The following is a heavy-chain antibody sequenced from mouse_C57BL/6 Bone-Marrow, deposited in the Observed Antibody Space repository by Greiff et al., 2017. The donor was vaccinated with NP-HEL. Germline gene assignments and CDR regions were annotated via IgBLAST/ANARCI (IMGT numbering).Heavy chain of an antibody. Sequence: QVQLKESGAELARPGASVKLSCKASGYTFTSYGISWVKQRTGQGLEWIGEIYPRSGNTYYNEKFKGKATLTADKSSSTAYMELRSLTCEDSAVYFGARSDYGNSLLSWFAYWGQGTLVTVSA. CDR1: GYTFTSYG. CDR2: IYPRSGNT. J-gene: IGHJ3*01. D-gene: IGHD2-1*01. CDR3: ARSDYGNSLLSWFAY. V-gene: IGHV1-81*01.